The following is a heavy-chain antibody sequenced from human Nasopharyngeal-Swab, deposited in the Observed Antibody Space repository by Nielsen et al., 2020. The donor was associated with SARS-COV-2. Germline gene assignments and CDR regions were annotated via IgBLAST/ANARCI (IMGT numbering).Heavy chain of an antibody. D-gene: IGHD3-3*01. CDR1: GYTFTSYY. Sequence: ASVKVSCKASGYTFTSYYMHWVRQAPGQGLEGMGIINPSGGSTSYAQKFQGRVTMTRDTSTSTVYMELSSLRSEDTAVYYCSRDRRITIFGVVIKPGDAFDIWGQGTMVTVSS. CDR3: SRDRRITIFGVVIKPGDAFDI. CDR2: INPSGGST. J-gene: IGHJ3*02. V-gene: IGHV1-46*01.